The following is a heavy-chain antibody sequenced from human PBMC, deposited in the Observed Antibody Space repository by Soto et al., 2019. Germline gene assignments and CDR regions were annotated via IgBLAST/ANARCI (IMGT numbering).Heavy chain of an antibody. D-gene: IGHD6-19*01. CDR3: ASRQVVAGTNDYYYGMDV. CDR1: GYTFTSYA. Sequence: QVQLVQYGAEVKKPGASVKVSCKASGYTFTSYAMHWVRQAPGQRLEWMGWINAGNGNTKYSQKFQGRVTIIRDTAASTAYMELSSLRSEDTAVYYCASRQVVAGTNDYYYGMDVWGQGTTVTVSS. V-gene: IGHV1-3*01. J-gene: IGHJ6*02. CDR2: INAGNGNT.